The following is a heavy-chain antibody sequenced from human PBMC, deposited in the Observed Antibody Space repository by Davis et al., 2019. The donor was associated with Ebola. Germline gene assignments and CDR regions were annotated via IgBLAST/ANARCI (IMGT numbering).Heavy chain of an antibody. J-gene: IGHJ4*02. D-gene: IGHD6-19*01. V-gene: IGHV5-51*01. Sequence: PGGSLRLSCKGSGYSFTTFWIGWVRQMAGKGPEWMGIIYPRDSDTRYGPSFEGQVTMSVDKSINTAYLQWSSLKASDTAMYYCATLVHNSSGTWGQGTLVTVSP. CDR3: ATLVHNSSGT. CDR2: IYPRDSDT. CDR1: GYSFTTFW.